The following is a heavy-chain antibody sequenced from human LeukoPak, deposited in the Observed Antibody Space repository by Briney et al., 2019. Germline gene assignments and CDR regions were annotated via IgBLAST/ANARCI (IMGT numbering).Heavy chain of an antibody. J-gene: IGHJ5*02. D-gene: IGHD1-14*01. Sequence: PGVSLRLSCAASGFTFSDYYINWISPGPGGGLEWIAYITGSGTSVYYADSVKGRFPVSRDNAANSVFLQMDSLRVDDSAVYFCTRDPEYSDPWGQGPLVTVSS. CDR2: ITGSGTSV. CDR1: GFTFSDYY. CDR3: TRDPEYSDP. V-gene: IGHV3-11*01.